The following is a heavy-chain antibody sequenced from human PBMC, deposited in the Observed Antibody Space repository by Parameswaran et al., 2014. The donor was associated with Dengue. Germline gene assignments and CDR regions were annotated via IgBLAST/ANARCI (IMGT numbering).Heavy chain of an antibody. V-gene: IGHV2-26*01. Sequence: LPGSGPTLVKPTETLTLTCTVSGFSLSNARMGVSWIRQPPGKALEWLAHIFSNDEKSYSTSLKSRLTISKDTSKSQVVLTMTNMDPVDTATYYCAHTGVIYGMDVWGQGTTVTVSS. D-gene: IGHD3-22*01. J-gene: IGHJ6*02. CDR2: IFSNDEK. CDR3: AHTGVIYGMDV. CDR1: GFSLSNARMG.